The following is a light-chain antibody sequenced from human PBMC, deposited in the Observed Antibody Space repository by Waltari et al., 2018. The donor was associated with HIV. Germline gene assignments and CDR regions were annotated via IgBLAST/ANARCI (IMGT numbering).Light chain of an antibody. Sequence: YVLTQPPSVSVAPGKTARITCGGNNLDNKGVHWYQQVPGQAPRLVLSDDSDRPSGGPARSSGSNAGNTATLTISRVEVGDEADYYCQVWHAKSDHWVFGGGTRLAVL. V-gene: IGLV3-21*03. CDR3: QVWHAKSDHWV. J-gene: IGLJ3*02. CDR2: DDS. CDR1: NLDNKG.